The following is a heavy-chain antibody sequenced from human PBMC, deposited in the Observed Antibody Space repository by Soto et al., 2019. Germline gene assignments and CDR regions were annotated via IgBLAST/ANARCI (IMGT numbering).Heavy chain of an antibody. Sequence: QVQLVESGGGVVQPGRSLRLSCAASGFTFSSYGMHWVRQAPGKGLEWVAVISYDGSSKYYADSVKGRFTISRDNSKNTLYLQMNSLRAEETAVYYCARDGNNYDSSGPSFDIWGQGPLVTVSS. V-gene: IGHV3-30-3*01. CDR3: ARDGNNYDSSGPSFDI. D-gene: IGHD3-22*01. CDR1: GFTFSSYG. CDR2: ISYDGSSK. J-gene: IGHJ4*02.